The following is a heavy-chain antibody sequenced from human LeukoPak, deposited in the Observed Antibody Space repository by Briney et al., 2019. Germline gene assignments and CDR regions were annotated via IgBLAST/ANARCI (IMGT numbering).Heavy chain of an antibody. CDR3: ARQILYHDGTSGNCPDY. V-gene: IGHV3-7*01. CDR2: IKQDGSEK. Sequence: ETLSLTCAVSGGSISSGGYSWSWIRQPPGKGLEWVANIKQDGSEKYYVDSVKGRFTISRDNAKNFLYLQMNSLRAEDTAVYYCARQILYHDGTSGNCPDYWGQGTLVTVSS. J-gene: IGHJ4*02. CDR1: GGSISSGGYS. D-gene: IGHD3-22*01.